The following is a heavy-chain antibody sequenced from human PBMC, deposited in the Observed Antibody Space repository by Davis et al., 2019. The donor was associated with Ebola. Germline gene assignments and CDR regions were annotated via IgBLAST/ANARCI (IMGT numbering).Heavy chain of an antibody. CDR1: GFTFSSYH. D-gene: IGHD6-13*01. CDR3: VKDGVDGSRWFPGDY. CDR2: INTNGGTT. V-gene: IGHV3-64D*06. J-gene: IGHJ4*02. Sequence: GGSLRLSCSASGFTFSSYHMHWVRQAPGKGLEHVSAINTNGGTTYYGDSVRGRFTISRDNSKNMLYLQTSSLKPEDTAMYYCVKDGVDGSRWFPGDYWGQGTLVTVSS.